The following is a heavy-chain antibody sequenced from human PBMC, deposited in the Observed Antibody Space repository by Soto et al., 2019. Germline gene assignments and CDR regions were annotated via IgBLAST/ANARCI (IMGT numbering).Heavy chain of an antibody. CDR1: GYSFTSYW. D-gene: IGHD2-2*02. CDR3: ARSDIVVVPAAIVDYYYYGMDV. Sequence: GESLKISCKGSGYSFTSYWIGWVRQMPGKGLEWMGIIYPGDSDTRYSPSFQGQVTISADKSTSTAYLQWSSLKASDTAMYYCARSDIVVVPAAIVDYYYYGMDVWGQGTTVTVSS. J-gene: IGHJ6*02. CDR2: IYPGDSDT. V-gene: IGHV5-51*01.